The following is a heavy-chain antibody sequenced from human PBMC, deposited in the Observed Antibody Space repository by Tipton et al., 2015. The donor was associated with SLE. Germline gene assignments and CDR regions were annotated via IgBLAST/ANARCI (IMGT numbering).Heavy chain of an antibody. CDR2: IYYSGST. D-gene: IGHD2/OR15-2a*01. CDR3: ARVYRNAFDI. CDR1: GGSISSYY. Sequence: TLSLTCTVSGGSISSYYWSWIRQPPGKGLEWIGYIYYSGSTNYNPSLKSRVTISVDTSKNQFSLKLSSVTAADTAVYYCARVYRNAFDIWGQGTMVTVSS. J-gene: IGHJ3*02. V-gene: IGHV4-59*01.